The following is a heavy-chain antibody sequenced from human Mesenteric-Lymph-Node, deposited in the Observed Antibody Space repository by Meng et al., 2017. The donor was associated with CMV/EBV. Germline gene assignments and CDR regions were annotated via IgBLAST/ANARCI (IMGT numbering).Heavy chain of an antibody. CDR1: GGSISSGGYY. Sequence: TVSGGSISSGGYYWSWIRQHPGKGLEWMGYIYYSGSTYYNPSLKSRETISVDTSKNQFSLKLSSVTAADTAVYYCARDLAGRRYFDPWGRGTLVTVSS. J-gene: IGHJ2*01. CDR3: ARDLAGRRYFDP. CDR2: IYYSGST. V-gene: IGHV4-31*02.